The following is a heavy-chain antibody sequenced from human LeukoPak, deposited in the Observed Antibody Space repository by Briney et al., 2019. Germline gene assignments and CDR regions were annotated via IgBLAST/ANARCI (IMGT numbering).Heavy chain of an antibody. D-gene: IGHD2-15*01. CDR2: IRSKAYGGTT. CDR3: TRDVVAAPYYYYYGMDV. Sequence: PGGSLRLSCSASGFTFSTYWMNWVRQPPGKGLEWVGFIRSKAYGGTTEYAASVKGRFTSSRDDSKSIAYLQMNSLKTEDTAVYYCTRDVVAAPYYYYYGMDVWGQGTTVTVSS. CDR1: GFTFSTYW. V-gene: IGHV3-49*04. J-gene: IGHJ6*02.